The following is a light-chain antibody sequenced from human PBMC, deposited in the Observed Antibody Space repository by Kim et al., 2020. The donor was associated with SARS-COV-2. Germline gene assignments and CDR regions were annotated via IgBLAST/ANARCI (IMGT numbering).Light chain of an antibody. CDR2: EDR. J-gene: IGLJ3*02. CDR1: SGNIATNY. CDR3: QSVDANHQWV. V-gene: IGLV6-57*02. Sequence: NFMLTQPHSVSESPGKTVTISCTGSSGNIATNYVQWYQQRPGSAPTTVIYEDRQRPSEVPDRFSGSIDSSSNSASLTISGLKTDDEADYYCQSVDANHQWVLGGGTQLTVL.